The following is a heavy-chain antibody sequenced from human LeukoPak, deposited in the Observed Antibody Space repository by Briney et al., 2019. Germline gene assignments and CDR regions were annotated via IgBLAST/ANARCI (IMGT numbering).Heavy chain of an antibody. V-gene: IGHV3-15*01. CDR2: IKRKTDGGTT. D-gene: IGHD5/OR15-5a*01. CDR1: GFTFSDAW. CDR3: TSTLVL. Sequence: GGSLRLSCAASGFTFSDAWMTWVRQAPGKGLEWVGRIKRKTDGGTTDYAAPVKGRFTISRDDSKNTLYLQMNSLKTEDTAVYYCTSTLVLWGQGTLVTVSS. J-gene: IGHJ4*02.